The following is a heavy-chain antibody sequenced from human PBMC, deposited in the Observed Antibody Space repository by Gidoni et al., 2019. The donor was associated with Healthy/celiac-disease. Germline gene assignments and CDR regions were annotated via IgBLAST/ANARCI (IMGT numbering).Heavy chain of an antibody. CDR3: ASQLWSFYGMDV. Sequence: EVQLVQSGAEVKKPGEPMKIYCKGSGYSFTNYWIGWVRQMPGKGLEWMGIIYPVDSDTRYSPSFQGQVTISADQSISTAYLQWSTLKASDTAMYYCASQLWSFYGMDVWGQGTTVTVSS. CDR2: IYPVDSDT. D-gene: IGHD5-18*01. J-gene: IGHJ6*02. V-gene: IGHV5-51*01. CDR1: GYSFTNYW.